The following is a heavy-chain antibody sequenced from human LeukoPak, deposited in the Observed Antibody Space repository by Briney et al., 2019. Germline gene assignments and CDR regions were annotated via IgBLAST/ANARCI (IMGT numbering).Heavy chain of an antibody. J-gene: IGHJ6*02. V-gene: IGHV1-69*04. D-gene: IGHD2-15*01. Sequence: ASVKVCCKASGGTFSSYAFSWVRQAPGPGLEWMGRIIPILDIANYAQKFQCRVTITAYKSTSTVYMELSSLRSEDTALYYCARGTRYCSGGSCHYYYYGMDVWGQGTTVTVSS. CDR1: GGTFSSYA. CDR2: IIPILDIA. CDR3: ARGTRYCSGGSCHYYYYGMDV.